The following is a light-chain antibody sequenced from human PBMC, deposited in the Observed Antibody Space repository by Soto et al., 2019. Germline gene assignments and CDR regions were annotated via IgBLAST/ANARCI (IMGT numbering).Light chain of an antibody. V-gene: IGLV1-44*01. J-gene: IGLJ2*01. CDR2: GNN. CDR1: SSNIGSNT. Sequence: QSVLTQPPSASGTPGQRVTISCSGSSSNIGSNTVNWYQQLPGTAPKLLMFGNNQRPSGVPDRFSGSKSGSSASLAISGLQSEDEADYYCAAWDDSLSGVVFGGGTKLTVL. CDR3: AAWDDSLSGVV.